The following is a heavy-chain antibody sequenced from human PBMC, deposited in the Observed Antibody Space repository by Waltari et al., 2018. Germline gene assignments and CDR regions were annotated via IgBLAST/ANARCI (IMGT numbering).Heavy chain of an antibody. J-gene: IGHJ6*02. CDR3: ARVAGSWYGNDYYYYGMDV. V-gene: IGHV4-61*02. Sequence: QVQLQESGPGLVKPSQTLSLTCTVSGGSISSGSYYWSWIRQPAGTGLEWIGRIYTSGSTNYNPSLKSRVTISVDTSKNQFSLKLSSVTAADTAVYYCARVAGSWYGNDYYYYGMDVWGQGTTVTVSS. D-gene: IGHD6-13*01. CDR1: GGSISSGSYY. CDR2: IYTSGST.